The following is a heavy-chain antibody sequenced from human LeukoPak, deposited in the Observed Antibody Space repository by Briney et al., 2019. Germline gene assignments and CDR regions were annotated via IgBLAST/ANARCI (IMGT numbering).Heavy chain of an antibody. CDR3: ARHNIASDGARLFDF. CDR1: DGSIREYY. D-gene: IGHD4-17*01. Sequence: SETLSLTCTVSDGSIREYYWSWIRQSPGKGLEWIGYIHSSGSTVYNPSLESRVTFSIGAPRNHFYLNMTSVTAADTAVYYCARHNIASDGARLFDFWGRGTLVTVSS. V-gene: IGHV4-59*08. J-gene: IGHJ4*02. CDR2: IHSSGST.